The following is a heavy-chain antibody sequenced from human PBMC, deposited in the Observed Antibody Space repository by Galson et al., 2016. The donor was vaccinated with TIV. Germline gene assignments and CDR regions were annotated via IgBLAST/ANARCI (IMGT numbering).Heavy chain of an antibody. J-gene: IGHJ4*02. Sequence: SLRLSCAASGFRFNEYEMSWVRQAPGKGLEWVSALSGGATNTYYSDSVKGRFTISRDNSQNKVFLEMDSQRVDDTAVYYCAKDRGYFEGFDHWGPGTLVTVSS. V-gene: IGHV3-23*01. D-gene: IGHD6-25*01. CDR1: GFRFNEYE. CDR2: LSGGATNT. CDR3: AKDRGYFEGFDH.